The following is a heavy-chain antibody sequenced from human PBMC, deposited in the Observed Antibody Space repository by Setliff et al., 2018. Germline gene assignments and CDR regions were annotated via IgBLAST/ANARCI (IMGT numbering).Heavy chain of an antibody. J-gene: IGHJ4*02. V-gene: IGHV4-59*11. D-gene: IGHD3-3*01. CDR3: AKDPQIRFLEWLSRVYFDY. CDR2: IYTSGST. CDR1: GGSISSHY. Sequence: PSETLSLTCTVSGGSISSHYWSWIRQPPGKGLEWIGHIYTSGSTNYNPSLKSRVSVSVDTSKNQFSLKLSSVTAADTAVYYCAKDPQIRFLEWLSRVYFDYWGQGTLVTVSS.